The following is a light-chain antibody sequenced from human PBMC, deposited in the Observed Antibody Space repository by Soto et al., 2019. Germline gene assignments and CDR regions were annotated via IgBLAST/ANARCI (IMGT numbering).Light chain of an antibody. CDR3: SSYTSIITVV. CDR1: SSDVGGYNY. J-gene: IGLJ2*01. Sequence: QSVLTQPASVSGSPGQSITISCTGTSSDVGGYNYVSWYQHHPGKAPKLLIYDVNKRPSGVSDRFSGSKSGNTASLTISGLQTEDEADYYCSSYTSIITVVFGGGTKLTVL. V-gene: IGLV2-14*01. CDR2: DVN.